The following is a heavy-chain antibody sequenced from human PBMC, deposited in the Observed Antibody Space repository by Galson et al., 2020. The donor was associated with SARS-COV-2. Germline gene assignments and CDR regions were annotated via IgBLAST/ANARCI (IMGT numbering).Heavy chain of an antibody. J-gene: IGHJ4*02. V-gene: IGHV1-2*02. Sequence: ASVKVSCKASGYTFTGYYMHWVRQAPGQGLEWMGWINPNSGGPNYAQKFQGRVTMTRDTSISPAYMELSRLRSDATAVYYCARDRGSFMVRGRFDYWGQGTLVTVSS. D-gene: IGHD3-10*01. CDR2: INPNSGGP. CDR1: GYTFTGYY. CDR3: ARDRGSFMVRGRFDY.